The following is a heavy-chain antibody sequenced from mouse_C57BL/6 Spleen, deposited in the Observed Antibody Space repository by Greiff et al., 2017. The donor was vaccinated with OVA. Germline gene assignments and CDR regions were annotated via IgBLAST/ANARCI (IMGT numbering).Heavy chain of an antibody. CDR2: IDPETGGT. CDR1: GYTFTDYE. V-gene: IGHV1-15*01. J-gene: IGHJ3*01. CDR3: TREYYGSRFAY. D-gene: IGHD1-1*01. Sequence: QVQLQQSGAELVRPGASVTLSCKASGYTFTDYEMHWVKQTPVHGLEWIGAIDPETGGTAYNQKFKGKAILTADKSSSTAYMELLSLTSEDSAVYYCTREYYGSRFAYWGQGTLVTVSA.